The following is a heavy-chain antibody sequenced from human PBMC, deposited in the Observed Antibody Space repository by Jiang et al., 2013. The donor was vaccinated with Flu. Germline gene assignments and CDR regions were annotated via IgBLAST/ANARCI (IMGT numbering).Heavy chain of an antibody. CDR1: GGSISSYY. V-gene: IGHV4-59*08. CDR2: IYYSGST. J-gene: IGHJ6*02. Sequence: SGGSISSYYWSWIRQPPGKGLEWIGYIYYSGSTNYNPSLKSRVTISVDTSKNQFSLKLSSVTAADTAVYYCARGYYDSSGYYAALYYYGMDVWGQGTTVTVSS. CDR3: ARGYYDSSGYYAALYYYGMDV. D-gene: IGHD3-22*01.